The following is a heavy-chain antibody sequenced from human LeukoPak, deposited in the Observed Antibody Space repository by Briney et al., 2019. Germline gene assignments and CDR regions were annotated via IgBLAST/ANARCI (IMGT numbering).Heavy chain of an antibody. J-gene: IGHJ4*02. D-gene: IGHD4-17*01. Sequence: PGGSLRLSCAASGFTFSGSAMHWVRQASGKGLEWVGRIRSKANSYATAYAASVKGRFTISRDDSKNTAYLQMNSLKTEDTAVYYCARVVDHDYGDYYLDYWGQGTLVTVSS. CDR1: GFTFSGSA. CDR3: ARVVDHDYGDYYLDY. V-gene: IGHV3-73*01. CDR2: IRSKANSYAT.